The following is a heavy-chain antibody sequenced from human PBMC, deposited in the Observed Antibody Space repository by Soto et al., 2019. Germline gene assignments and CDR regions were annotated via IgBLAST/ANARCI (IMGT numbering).Heavy chain of an antibody. J-gene: IGHJ4*02. CDR3: ATDPDNWNYRQPNY. V-gene: IGHV1-24*01. Sequence: GASVKVSCKVSGYTLTELSMHWVRQAPGKGLEWMGGFDPEDGETIYAQKFQGRVTMTEDTSTDTAYMELSSLRSEDTAVYYCATDPDNWNYRQPNYWGQGTLVTVSS. D-gene: IGHD1-7*01. CDR1: GYTLTELS. CDR2: FDPEDGET.